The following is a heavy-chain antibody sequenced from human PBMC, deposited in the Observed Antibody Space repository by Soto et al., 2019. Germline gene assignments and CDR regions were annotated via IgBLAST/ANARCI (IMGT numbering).Heavy chain of an antibody. Sequence: SETLSLTCTVSGGSISSSSYYWGWIRQPPGKGLEWIGSIYYSGSTYYNPSLKSRVTISVDTSKNQFSLKLSSVTAADTAVYYCARIDMGMIAAPSFFDYWGQGTLVTVSS. V-gene: IGHV4-39*01. CDR3: ARIDMGMIAAPSFFDY. CDR1: GGSISSSSYY. D-gene: IGHD6-6*01. CDR2: IYYSGST. J-gene: IGHJ4*02.